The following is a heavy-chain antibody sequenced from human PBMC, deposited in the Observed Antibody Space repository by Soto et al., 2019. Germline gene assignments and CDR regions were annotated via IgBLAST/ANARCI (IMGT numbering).Heavy chain of an antibody. J-gene: IGHJ5*02. CDR1: GFTFSSYS. D-gene: IGHD3-10*01. V-gene: IGHV3-21*01. Sequence: EVQLVESGGGLVKPGGSLRLSCAASGFTFSSYSMNWVRQAPGKGLEWVSSISSSSSYIYYADSVKGRFTISRDNAKNSLYLKMNSLRAEDTAVYYCARDRGSGTDEGWFDPWGQGTLVTVSS. CDR2: ISSSSSYI. CDR3: ARDRGSGTDEGWFDP.